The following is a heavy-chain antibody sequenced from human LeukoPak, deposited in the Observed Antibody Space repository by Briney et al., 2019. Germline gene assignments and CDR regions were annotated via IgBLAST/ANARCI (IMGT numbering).Heavy chain of an antibody. V-gene: IGHV4-59*05. D-gene: IGHD2-2*03. J-gene: IGHJ4*02. Sequence: KPSETLSLTCTVSGGSISSYYWSWIRQPPGKGLEWIGSIYFTGNTYYNPSLKTRVTISIDTSKNQFSLNLSSVTATDTAMYYCTSGYFVHTFDFWGQGPLVTVSS. CDR1: GGSISSYY. CDR3: TSGYFVHTFDF. CDR2: IYFTGNT.